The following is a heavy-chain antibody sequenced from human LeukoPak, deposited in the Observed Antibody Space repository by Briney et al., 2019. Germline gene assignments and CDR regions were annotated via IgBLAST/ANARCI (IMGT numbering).Heavy chain of an antibody. CDR2: ISAYKGDT. V-gene: IGHV1-18*01. D-gene: IGHD4-23*01. J-gene: IGHJ4*02. Sequence: ASVKVSCKTSGYTFSNYGIAWVRQAPGQGFEWMGWISAYKGDTIYAQKFQGRVTMTTDTSTTTAYMELRSLRSEDTAVYYCAKDFLPVGTPSNYFDYWGQGTLVTVPS. CDR1: GYTFSNYG. CDR3: AKDFLPVGTPSNYFDY.